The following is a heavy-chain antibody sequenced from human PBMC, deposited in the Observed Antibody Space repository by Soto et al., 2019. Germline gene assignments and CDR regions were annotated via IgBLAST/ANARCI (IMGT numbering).Heavy chain of an antibody. CDR2: IYYSGST. Sequence: SETLSLTCTVSGVSVSSNSFYWSWIRQPPGKGLEWIGYIYYSGSTNYNPSLKSRVTISVDASKNQFSLKLSSVTAADTAVYYCATATYYYDRSGFPDYWGQGTLVTVSS. J-gene: IGHJ4*02. D-gene: IGHD3-22*01. CDR1: GVSVSSNSFY. CDR3: ATATYYYDRSGFPDY. V-gene: IGHV4-61*01.